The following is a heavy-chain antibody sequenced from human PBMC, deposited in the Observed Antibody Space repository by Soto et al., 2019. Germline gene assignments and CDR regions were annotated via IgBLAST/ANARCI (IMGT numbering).Heavy chain of an antibody. Sequence: QVQLVQSGAEVKKPGASVKVSCKASGYTFTSYGFSWVRQAPGQGLEWMGWISAYNGNTNYAQNLQGRVTMTTDTSTTTAYMGLRSLRSDDTAVYYCARDQYCSGGSCYFNGFDYWGQGTLVTVSS. J-gene: IGHJ4*02. CDR3: ARDQYCSGGSCYFNGFDY. D-gene: IGHD2-15*01. CDR2: ISAYNGNT. V-gene: IGHV1-18*01. CDR1: GYTFTSYG.